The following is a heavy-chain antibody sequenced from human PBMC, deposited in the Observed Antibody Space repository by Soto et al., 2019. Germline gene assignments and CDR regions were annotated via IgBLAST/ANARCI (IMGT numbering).Heavy chain of an antibody. CDR2: IKRDGSEK. CDR3: ASLEWESTGYADY. J-gene: IGHJ4*02. CDR1: GFTIGSNW. D-gene: IGHD3-3*01. V-gene: IGHV3-7*03. Sequence: EVQLVESGGGLVQPGGSLRLSCAASGFTIGSNWMSWVRQAPGKGLEWVANIKRDGSEKYYVDSVKGRFTISRDNAKNTLYLQMNSLRADDTAVYYCASLEWESTGYADYWGQGTLVTVSS.